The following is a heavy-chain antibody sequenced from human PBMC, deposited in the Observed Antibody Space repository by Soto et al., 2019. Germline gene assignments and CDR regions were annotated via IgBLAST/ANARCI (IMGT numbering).Heavy chain of an antibody. V-gene: IGHV4-59*08. J-gene: IGHJ5*02. CDR2: IYYSGST. CDR3: ARVRIKYNWNYMAPNWFDP. Sequence: QVQLQESGPGLVKPSETLSLTCTVSGGSISSYYWSWIRQPPGKGLEWIGYIYYSGSTNYNPSLKRRVTISVDTSKNQFSLKLSSVTAADTAVYYCARVRIKYNWNYMAPNWFDPWGQGTLVTVSS. D-gene: IGHD1-7*01. CDR1: GGSISSYY.